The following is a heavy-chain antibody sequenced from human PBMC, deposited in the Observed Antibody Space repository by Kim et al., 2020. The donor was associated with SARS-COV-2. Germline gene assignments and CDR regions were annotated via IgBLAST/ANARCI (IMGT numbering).Heavy chain of an antibody. CDR3: AKELVPNNWNRGEEVFDY. J-gene: IGHJ4*02. CDR1: GFTFSSYA. V-gene: IGHV3-23*01. Sequence: GGSLRLSCAASGFTFSSYAMHWVRQAPGKGLEWVAVISGGGGSTYNADSVKGRFTISRDNSKNTLYLQMNSLRAEDTAVYYCAKELVPNNWNRGEEVFDYWGQGTLVTVSS. D-gene: IGHD1-20*01. CDR2: ISGGGGST.